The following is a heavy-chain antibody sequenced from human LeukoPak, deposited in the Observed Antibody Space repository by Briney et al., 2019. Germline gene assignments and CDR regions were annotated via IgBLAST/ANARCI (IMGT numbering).Heavy chain of an antibody. CDR3: ARVRATFSPRFDN. Sequence: PGGSLRLSCAASGFTFSSYWMHWVRQAPGKGLMWVSRINSDGSITNYADSVKGRFTISRDNAKNTLYLQMNSLRAEDTAVYYYARVRATFSPRFDNWGQGTLVTVSS. J-gene: IGHJ4*02. CDR1: GFTFSSYW. CDR2: INSDGSIT. D-gene: IGHD5-12*01. V-gene: IGHV3-74*01.